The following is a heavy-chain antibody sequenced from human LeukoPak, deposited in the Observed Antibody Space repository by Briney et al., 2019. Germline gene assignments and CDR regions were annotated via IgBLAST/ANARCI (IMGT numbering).Heavy chain of an antibody. CDR3: ARRPRGSSWYYFDY. J-gene: IGHJ4*02. CDR1: GYTFTGYY. Sequence: GASVKVSCKASGYTFTGYYMHWVRQAPGQGLELMGWINPNSGGTNYAQKFQGRVTMTRDTSISTAYMELSRLRSDDTAVYYCARRPRGSSWYYFDYWGQGTLVTVSS. CDR2: INPNSGGT. V-gene: IGHV1-2*02. D-gene: IGHD6-13*01.